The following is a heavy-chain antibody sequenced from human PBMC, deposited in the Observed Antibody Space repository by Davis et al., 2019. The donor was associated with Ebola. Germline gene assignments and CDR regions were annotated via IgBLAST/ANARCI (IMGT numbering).Heavy chain of an antibody. J-gene: IGHJ4*02. D-gene: IGHD1-7*01. CDR3: ARGPYLGTSFDY. CDR2: IYTSGST. CDR1: GGSISSGSYY. V-gene: IGHV4-61*09. Sequence: SETLSLTCTVSGGSISSGSYYWSWIRQPAGKGLEWIGHIYTSGSTNYNPSLKSRVTISVDTSKNQFSLKLSSVTAADTAVYFCARGPYLGTSFDYWGQGTLVTVSS.